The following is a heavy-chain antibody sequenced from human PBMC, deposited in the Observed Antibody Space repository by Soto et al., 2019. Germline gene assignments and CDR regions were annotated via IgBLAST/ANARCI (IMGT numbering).Heavy chain of an antibody. CDR2: ISSSSSYI. Sequence: GGSLRLSCAASGFTFSSYSMNWVRQAPGKGLEWVSSISSSSSYIYYADSVKGRFTISRDNAKNSLYLQMNSLRAEDTAVYYCARDLRPYYYDSSGYGFAFDIWGQGTMVTVSS. J-gene: IGHJ3*02. CDR3: ARDLRPYYYDSSGYGFAFDI. D-gene: IGHD3-22*01. CDR1: GFTFSSYS. V-gene: IGHV3-21*01.